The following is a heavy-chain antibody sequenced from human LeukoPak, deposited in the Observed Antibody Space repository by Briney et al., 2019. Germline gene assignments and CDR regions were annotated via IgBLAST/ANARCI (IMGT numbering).Heavy chain of an antibody. CDR2: ISAYNGNT. Sequence: GESLKISCKGSGYTFTSYGISWVRQAPGQGLEWMGWISAYNGNTNYAQKLQGRVTMTTDTSTSTAYMELRSLRSDDSAVYYCARVWGAFDIWGQGTMVTVSS. CDR3: ARVWGAFDI. J-gene: IGHJ3*02. CDR1: GYTFTSYG. V-gene: IGHV1-18*01. D-gene: IGHD1-26*01.